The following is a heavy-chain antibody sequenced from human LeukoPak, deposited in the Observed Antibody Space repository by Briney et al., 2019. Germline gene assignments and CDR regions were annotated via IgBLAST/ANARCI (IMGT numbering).Heavy chain of an antibody. CDR2: ISGSGGST. Sequence: GGSLRLSCAASGFTFSSYAMSWVRQAPGKGLEWVSAISGSGGSTYYADSVKGRFTISRDNSKNTLYLQMNSLRSEDTAVYYCARSSGYRADYFDYWGQGTLVTVSS. V-gene: IGHV3-23*01. CDR3: ARSSGYRADYFDY. J-gene: IGHJ4*02. CDR1: GFTFSSYA. D-gene: IGHD6-13*01.